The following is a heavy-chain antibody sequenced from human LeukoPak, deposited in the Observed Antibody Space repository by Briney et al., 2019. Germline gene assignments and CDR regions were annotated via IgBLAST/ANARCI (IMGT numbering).Heavy chain of an antibody. V-gene: IGHV1-18*01. D-gene: IGHD3-10*01. Sequence: ASVKFSCKASGCTFTSYGISWVRQAPGQGLEWMGWISAYNGNTNYAQKLPGRVTMTTDTSTSTAYMELRSLRSDDTAVYYCARVVTMVRGKLKDFDYWGQGTLVTVSS. J-gene: IGHJ4*02. CDR2: ISAYNGNT. CDR3: ARVVTMVRGKLKDFDY. CDR1: GCTFTSYG.